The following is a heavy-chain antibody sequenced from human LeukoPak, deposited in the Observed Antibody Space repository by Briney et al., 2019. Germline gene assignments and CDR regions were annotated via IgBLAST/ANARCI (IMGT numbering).Heavy chain of an antibody. CDR1: GGSISSYY. D-gene: IGHD4-17*01. CDR2: IYYSGST. CDR3: ARVDGDYYFDY. J-gene: IGHJ4*01. Sequence: SETLSLTCTVSGGSISSYYWSWIRQPPGKGLEWIGYIYYSGSTNYNPSLKSRVTISVDTSKNQFSLKLSSVTAADTAVYYCARVDGDYYFDYWGHGTLVTVSS. V-gene: IGHV4-59*01.